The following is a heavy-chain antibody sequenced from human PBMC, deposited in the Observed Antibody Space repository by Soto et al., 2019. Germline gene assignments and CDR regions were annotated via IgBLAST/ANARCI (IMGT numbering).Heavy chain of an antibody. Sequence: QVQLQESGPGLVRPSETLSLTCTVSGGSVTTGSYNCSWIRRPTGKGLEWIGNIFFTGITHYNPSLNNRVTMSVDTSKNQFSLTVTSVTAANTAVYYCARDGHGMDVWGQGTTVTVAS. CDR3: ARDGHGMDV. V-gene: IGHV4-61*01. J-gene: IGHJ6*02. CDR2: IFFTGIT. CDR1: GGSVTTGSYN.